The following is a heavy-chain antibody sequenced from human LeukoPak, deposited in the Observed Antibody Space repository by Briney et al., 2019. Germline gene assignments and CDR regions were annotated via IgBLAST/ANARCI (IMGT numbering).Heavy chain of an antibody. J-gene: IGHJ5*02. D-gene: IGHD3-16*02. CDR3: ARGLRLGELSTNP. V-gene: IGHV4-38-2*01. CDR1: GYSISSGYY. Sequence: PSETLSLTCAVSGYSISSGYYWGWIRQPPGKGLEWIGSIYHSGSTYYNPSLKSRVTISVDTSKNQFSLKLSSVTAADTAVYYCARGLRLGELSTNPWGQGTRVTVSS. CDR2: IYHSGST.